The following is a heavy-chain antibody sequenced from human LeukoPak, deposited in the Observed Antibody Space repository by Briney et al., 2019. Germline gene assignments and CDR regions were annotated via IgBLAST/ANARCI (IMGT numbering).Heavy chain of an antibody. CDR2: ISSSSSYI. CDR3: ARDPYYYDSSGYYEV. D-gene: IGHD3-22*01. V-gene: IGHV3-21*01. CDR1: GFTFSSYS. J-gene: IGHJ4*02. Sequence: GGSLRLSCAASGFTFSSYSMNWVRQAPGKGLEWVSSISSSSSYIYYADSVKGRFTISRDNAKNSLYLQMNSLRAEDTAVYYCARDPYYYDSSGYYEVWGQGTLVTVSS.